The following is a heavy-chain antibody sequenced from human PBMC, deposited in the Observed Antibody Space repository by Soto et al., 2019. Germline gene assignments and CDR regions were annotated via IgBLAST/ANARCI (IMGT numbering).Heavy chain of an antibody. Sequence: SATLALTCSVSGDSISSYYWSWIRQSPGKGLEWIGYIYYSGRTNYTPSLRSRVTISVDTSKNQLSLELSSVTAADTAVYYCVRDYYYDSSGYPGADYYGMDVWGQGTTVTVSS. J-gene: IGHJ6*02. D-gene: IGHD3-22*01. CDR3: VRDYYYDSSGYPGADYYGMDV. CDR1: GDSISSYY. CDR2: IYYSGRT. V-gene: IGHV4-59*01.